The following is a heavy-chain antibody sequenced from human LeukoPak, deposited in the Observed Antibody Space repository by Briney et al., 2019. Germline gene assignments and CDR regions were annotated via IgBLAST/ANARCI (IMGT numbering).Heavy chain of an antibody. D-gene: IGHD2-2*02. CDR2: IYYSGST. V-gene: IGHV4-59*08. CDR3: ARHRSGFGLNIVVVPAAITFRNWFDP. Sequence: PSETLSLTCTVSGGSISSYYWSWIRQPPGKGLEWIGYIYYSGSTNYNPSLKSRVTISVDTSKNQFSLKLSSVTAADTAVYYCARHRSGFGLNIVVVPAAITFRNWFDPWGQGTLVTVSS. J-gene: IGHJ5*02. CDR1: GGSISSYY.